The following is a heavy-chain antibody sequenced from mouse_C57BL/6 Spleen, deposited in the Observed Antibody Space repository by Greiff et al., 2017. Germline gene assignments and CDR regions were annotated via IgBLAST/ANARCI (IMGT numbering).Heavy chain of an antibody. CDR2: IYPGDGDT. CDR3: AIWLLTFDY. D-gene: IGHD2-3*01. J-gene: IGHJ2*01. V-gene: IGHV1-82*01. Sequence: VKRVESGPELVKPGASVKISCKASGYAFSSSWMNWVKQRPGKGLEWIGRIYPGDGDTNYNGKFKGKATLTADKSSSTAYMQLSSLTSEDSAVYFCAIWLLTFDYWGQGTTLTVSS. CDR1: GYAFSSSW.